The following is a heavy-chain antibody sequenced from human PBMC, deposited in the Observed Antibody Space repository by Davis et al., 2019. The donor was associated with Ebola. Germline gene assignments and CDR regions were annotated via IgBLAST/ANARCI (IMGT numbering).Heavy chain of an antibody. V-gene: IGHV1-46*01. CDR2: INPSGGST. CDR1: GYTFTSYY. D-gene: IGHD3-10*01. J-gene: IGHJ4*02. Sequence: AASVKVSCKASGYTFTSYYMHWVRQAPGQGLEWMGIINPSGGSTSYAQKFQGRVTMTRDTSTSTVYMELSSLRSEDTAVYYCARDPGNYYYGSGSLDYWGQGTLVTVSS. CDR3: ARDPGNYYYGSGSLDY.